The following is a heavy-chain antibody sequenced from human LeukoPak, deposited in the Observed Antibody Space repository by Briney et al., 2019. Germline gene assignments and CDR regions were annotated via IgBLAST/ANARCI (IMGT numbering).Heavy chain of an antibody. CDR1: GGSISSSSYY. Sequence: KSSETLSLTCTVSGGSISSSSYYWGWIRQPPGQGLEWIGSIYYSGGAYYNPSLKSRVTISVDTSKNQFSLKLSSVTAADTAVYYCARQLGYCSSTSCYADKVDYWGQGTLVTVSS. CDR2: IYYSGGA. V-gene: IGHV4-39*01. D-gene: IGHD2-2*01. J-gene: IGHJ4*02. CDR3: ARQLGYCSSTSCYADKVDY.